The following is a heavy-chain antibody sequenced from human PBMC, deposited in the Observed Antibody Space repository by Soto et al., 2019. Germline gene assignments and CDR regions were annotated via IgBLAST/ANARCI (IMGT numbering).Heavy chain of an antibody. V-gene: IGHV3-11*05. J-gene: IGHJ4*02. CDR3: AREPGGAGIADY. CDR1: GFNFSDYY. Sequence: QVKLVESGGGLVKPGGSLRLSCAASGFNFSDYYMSWIRQAPGKGLEWVSYMSRSGRSTNYADSVKGRFTISRDNAKKSLYLQMNSLRAEDTAVYYCAREPGGAGIADYWGQGSLVTVSS. CDR2: MSRSGRST. D-gene: IGHD6-19*01.